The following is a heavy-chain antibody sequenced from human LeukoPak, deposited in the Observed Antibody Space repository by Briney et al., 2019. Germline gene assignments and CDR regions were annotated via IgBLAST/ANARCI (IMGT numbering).Heavy chain of an antibody. J-gene: IGHJ6*03. Sequence: KPSETLSLTCAVYGGSFSGYYWSWIRQPPGKGLEWRGEINHSGSTNYNPSPKSRITISVDTSKNQVALKLSSVTAADTAVYYCARSSSWYEAYYYYMDVWGKGTTVTVSS. CDR2: INHSGST. CDR1: GGSFSGYY. V-gene: IGHV4-34*01. D-gene: IGHD6-13*01. CDR3: ARSSSWYEAYYYYMDV.